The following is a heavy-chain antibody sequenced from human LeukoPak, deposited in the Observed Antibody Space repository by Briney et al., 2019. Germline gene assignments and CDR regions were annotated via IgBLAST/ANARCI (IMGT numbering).Heavy chain of an antibody. J-gene: IGHJ3*02. CDR3: ARGDLTTVTHAGAFDI. Sequence: SETLSLTCTVSGGSISSSSYYWGWIRQPPGKGLEWIGSIYYSGSTYYNPSLKSRVTISVDTSKNQFSLKLSSVTAADTAVYYCARGDLTTVTHAGAFDIWGQGTMVTVSS. D-gene: IGHD4-17*01. V-gene: IGHV4-39*07. CDR2: IYYSGST. CDR1: GGSISSSSYY.